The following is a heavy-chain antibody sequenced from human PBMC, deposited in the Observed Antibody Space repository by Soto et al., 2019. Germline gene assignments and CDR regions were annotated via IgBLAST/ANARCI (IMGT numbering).Heavy chain of an antibody. V-gene: IGHV4-61*01. CDR3: ARDGHGMDV. J-gene: IGHJ6*02. CDR1: GGSVSTGSYD. CDR2: IFFTGSA. Sequence: SETLSLTCTVSGGSVSTGSYDWTWIRQPPGKGLEWIGKIFFTGSAHYNPSLRNRVTMSVDTSKDQFSLTLTSVTAADTAVYYCARDGHGMDVWGQGTTVTVSS.